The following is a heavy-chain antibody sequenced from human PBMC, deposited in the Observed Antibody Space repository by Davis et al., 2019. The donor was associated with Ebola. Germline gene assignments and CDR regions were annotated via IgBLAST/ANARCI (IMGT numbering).Heavy chain of an antibody. CDR3: ARGVATAAGVPYYFDY. Sequence: PSETLSLTCTVSGYSISSGYYWGWIRQPSGKGLEWIGSIYHSGSTYYNPSLKSRVTISVDTSKNQFSQKLSSVTAADTAVYYCARGVATAAGVPYYFDYWGQGTLVTVSS. V-gene: IGHV4-38-2*02. J-gene: IGHJ4*02. CDR2: IYHSGST. D-gene: IGHD6-13*01. CDR1: GYSISSGYY.